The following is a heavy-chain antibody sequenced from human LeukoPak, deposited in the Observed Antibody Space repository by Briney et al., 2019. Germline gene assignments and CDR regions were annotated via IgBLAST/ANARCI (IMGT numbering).Heavy chain of an antibody. CDR3: ARGHYYFDY. V-gene: IGHV3-7*04. CDR1: GSTFSTYW. J-gene: IGHJ4*02. CDR2: IKQDGSEK. Sequence: GGSLRLSCAASGSTFSTYWMSWVRQAPGKGLEWVANIKQDGSEKYYVDSVKGRFTISRDNAKNSVYLQMNSLRGEDTAVYYCARGHYYFDYWGQGTLVTVSS.